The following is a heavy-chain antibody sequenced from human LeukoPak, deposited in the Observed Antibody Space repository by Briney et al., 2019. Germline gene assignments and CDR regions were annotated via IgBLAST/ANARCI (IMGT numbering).Heavy chain of an antibody. CDR2: INPSGGST. V-gene: IGHV1-46*01. J-gene: IGHJ4*02. CDR1: GYTFTSYY. CDR3: ARDGLVGAKDY. D-gene: IGHD1-26*01. Sequence: AASVKVPCKASGYTFTSYYMHWVRQAPGQGLEWMGIINPSGGSTSYAQKFQGRVTMTRDTSTSTVYMELSSLRSEDTAVYYCARDGLVGAKDYWGQGTLVTVSS.